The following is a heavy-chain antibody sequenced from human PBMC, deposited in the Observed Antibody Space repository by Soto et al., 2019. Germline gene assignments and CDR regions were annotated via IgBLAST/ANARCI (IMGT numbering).Heavy chain of an antibody. J-gene: IGHJ4*02. V-gene: IGHV1-18*01. CDR3: ARYLPPVDY. CDR2: ISAYNGNP. CDR1: GYTFSSYF. Sequence: QVQLVQSGAEVKKPGASVKVSCKASGYTFSSYFISWVRQAPGQGLEWMGWISAYNGNPNYAQNLPGSLTTTTATSTSTASMALRSLSSDDTAVYYSARYLPPVDYWGQGPLVTVSS.